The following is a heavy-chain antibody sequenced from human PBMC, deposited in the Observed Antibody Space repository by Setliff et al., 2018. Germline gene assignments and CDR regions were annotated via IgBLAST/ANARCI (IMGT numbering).Heavy chain of an antibody. V-gene: IGHV4-34*01. CDR1: GASFSDYY. Sequence: SETLSLTCTVYGASFSDYYWGWVRQPPGKGLEWIGEINHSGSTNYIPSLKSRLTISVDTSKNQFSLKLSSVTAADTAMYYCRFWSGYYKNDYWGQGTLGTVSS. CDR3: RFWSGYYKNDY. CDR2: INHSGST. D-gene: IGHD3-3*01. J-gene: IGHJ4*02.